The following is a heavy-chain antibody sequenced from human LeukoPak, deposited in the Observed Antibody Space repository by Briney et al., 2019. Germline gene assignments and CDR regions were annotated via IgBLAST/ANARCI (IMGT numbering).Heavy chain of an antibody. Sequence: GRSLRLSCAASGFTFSSYAMHWVRQAPGKGLEWVAVISYDGSNKYYADSVKGRFTISRDNSKNTLYLQMNSLRAEDTAVYYCARSSANWGFYDYWGQGTLVTVSS. CDR3: ARSSANWGFYDY. CDR1: GFTFSSYA. J-gene: IGHJ4*02. D-gene: IGHD7-27*01. V-gene: IGHV3-30-3*01. CDR2: ISYDGSNK.